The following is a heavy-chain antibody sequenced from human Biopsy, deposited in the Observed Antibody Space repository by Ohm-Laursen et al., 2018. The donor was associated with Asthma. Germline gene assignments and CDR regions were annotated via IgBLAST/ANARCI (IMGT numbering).Heavy chain of an antibody. V-gene: IGHV3-7*01. Sequence: SLRLSCSALGFSYNTYKMNWVRQAPGKGLEWVANIKHDGTEKNHVDSLKGRFTISRDNAKNSLYLQMNSLRAEDTAVYYCARTFHFWSPYHAEHYQLWGQGTLVTVSS. CDR2: IKHDGTEK. CDR1: GFSYNTYK. CDR3: ARTFHFWSPYHAEHYQL. D-gene: IGHD3-3*02. J-gene: IGHJ1*01.